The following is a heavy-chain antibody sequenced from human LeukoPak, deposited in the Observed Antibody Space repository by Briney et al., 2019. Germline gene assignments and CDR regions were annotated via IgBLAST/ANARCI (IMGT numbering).Heavy chain of an antibody. V-gene: IGHV3-30*02. D-gene: IGHD5-12*01. J-gene: IGHJ3*02. CDR1: GFTFSSYG. CDR2: IRYDGSNK. CDR3: ATNSGYDFDAFDI. Sequence: GGSLRLSCAASGFTFSSYGMHWVRQAPGKGLEWVAFIRYDGSNKYYADSVKGRFTISRDNSKNTLYLQMNSLRAEDTAVYYCATNSGYDFDAFDIWGQGTMVTVSS.